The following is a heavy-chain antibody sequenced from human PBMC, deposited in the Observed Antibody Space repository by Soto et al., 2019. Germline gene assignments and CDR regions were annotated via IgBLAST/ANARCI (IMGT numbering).Heavy chain of an antibody. V-gene: IGHV4-31*03. J-gene: IGHJ6*02. Sequence: PSETLSLTCTVSGGSISSGGYYWSWTRQHPGKGLEWIGYIYYSGSTYYNPSLKSRVTISVDTSKNQFSLKLSSVTAADTAVYYCAREGRPGVTHGDYYYYYGMDVWGQGTTVTVSS. CDR1: GGSISSGGYY. CDR2: IYYSGST. CDR3: AREGRPGVTHGDYYYYYGMDV. D-gene: IGHD2-21*02.